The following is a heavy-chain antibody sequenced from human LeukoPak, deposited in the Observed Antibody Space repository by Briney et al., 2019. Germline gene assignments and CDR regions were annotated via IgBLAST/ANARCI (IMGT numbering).Heavy chain of an antibody. CDR3: PRDGIFPRGYFDY. J-gene: IGHJ4*02. CDR1: GGSFSSHY. CDR2: IYYSGST. Sequence: SETLSLTCTVSGGSFSSHYWSWMRQPPGKGLEWIGYIYYSGSTKYNPSLKSRVTISVATSKNQFSLKLSSVTAADTVVYYSPRDGIFPRGYFDYWGQGTLVTVSS. V-gene: IGHV4-59*11. D-gene: IGHD2-21*01.